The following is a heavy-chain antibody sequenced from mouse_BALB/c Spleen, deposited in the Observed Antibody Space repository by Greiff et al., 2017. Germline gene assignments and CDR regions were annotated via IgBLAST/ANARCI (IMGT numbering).Heavy chain of an antibody. CDR2: ISSGGSYT. J-gene: IGHJ2*01. CDR3: ARYGSSHFDY. V-gene: IGHV5-9-4*01. Sequence: EVQGVESGGGLVKPGGSLKLSCAASGFTFSSYAMSWVRQSPEKRLEWVAEISSGGSYTYYPDTVTGRCTISRDNAKNTLYLEMSSLRSEDTAMYYCARYGSSHFDYWGQGTTLTVSS. D-gene: IGHD1-1*01. CDR1: GFTFSSYA.